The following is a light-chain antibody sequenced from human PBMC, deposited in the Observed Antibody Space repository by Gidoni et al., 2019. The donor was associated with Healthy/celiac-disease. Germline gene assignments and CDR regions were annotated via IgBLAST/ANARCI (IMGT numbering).Light chain of an antibody. J-gene: IGKJ1*01. V-gene: IGKV3-15*01. CDR3: QQYNNWLSWT. CDR1: QSVSSN. Sequence: EIVMTQSPATLSVSPGEGATLTCRASQSVSSNLAWYQQKPGQAPRLLIYGASTRATGIPARFSGSGSGTEFTLTISSLQSEDCAVYYCQQYNNWLSWTFGQGTKVEIK. CDR2: GAS.